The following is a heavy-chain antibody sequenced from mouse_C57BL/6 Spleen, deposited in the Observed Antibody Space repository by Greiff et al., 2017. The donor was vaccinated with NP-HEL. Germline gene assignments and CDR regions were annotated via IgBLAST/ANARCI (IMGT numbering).Heavy chain of an antibody. CDR3: ASNDPITTVVAPGY. CDR2: IHPNSGST. J-gene: IGHJ2*01. CDR1: GYTFTSYW. V-gene: IGHV1-64*01. D-gene: IGHD1-1*01. Sequence: QVQLQQSGAELVKPGASVKLSCKASGYTFTSYWMHWVKQRPGQGLEWIGMIHPNSGSTNYNEKFKSKATLTVDKSSSTAYMQLSSLTSEDSAVYYCASNDPITTVVAPGYWGQGTTLTVSS.